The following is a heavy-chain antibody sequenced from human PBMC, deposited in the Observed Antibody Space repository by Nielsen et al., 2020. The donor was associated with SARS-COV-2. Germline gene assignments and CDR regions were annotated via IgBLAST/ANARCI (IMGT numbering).Heavy chain of an antibody. CDR3: ARGKRSYSGTFLSYYYYYYMDV. CDR2: INHSGSA. Sequence: PGKGLEWIGEINHSGSASYNPSLKNRVTMSVDTSKNQFSLTLNSVTAADTAVYFCARGKRSYSGTFLSYYYYYYMDVWGKGTTVTVSS. J-gene: IGHJ6*03. D-gene: IGHD1-14*01. V-gene: IGHV4-34*01.